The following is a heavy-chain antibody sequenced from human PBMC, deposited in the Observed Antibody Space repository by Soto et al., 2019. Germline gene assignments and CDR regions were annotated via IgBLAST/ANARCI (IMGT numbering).Heavy chain of an antibody. D-gene: IGHD3-10*01. J-gene: IGHJ3*02. Sequence: ASVKVSCKVSGYTLTELSMHWVRQAPGKGLEWMGGFDPEDGETIYAQKFQGRVTMTEDTSTDTAYMELSSLRSEDTAVYYCATEPMVRPAFDIWGQGTMVTVSS. CDR2: FDPEDGET. V-gene: IGHV1-24*01. CDR3: ATEPMVRPAFDI. CDR1: GYTLTELS.